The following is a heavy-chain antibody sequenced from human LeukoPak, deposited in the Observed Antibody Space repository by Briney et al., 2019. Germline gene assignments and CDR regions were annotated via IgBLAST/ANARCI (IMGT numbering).Heavy chain of an antibody. Sequence: PSETLSLTCTVSGGSISIYYWSWIRQPPGKGLEWIGYIYYSGSTNYNPSLESRVTISVDTSKNQFSLKLTSVTAADTAVYYCARDRGYHYVWGSYGSYGMDVWGRGTTVTVSS. V-gene: IGHV4-59*01. CDR1: GGSISIYY. CDR2: IYYSGST. J-gene: IGHJ6*02. CDR3: ARDRGYHYVWGSYGSYGMDV. D-gene: IGHD3-16*01.